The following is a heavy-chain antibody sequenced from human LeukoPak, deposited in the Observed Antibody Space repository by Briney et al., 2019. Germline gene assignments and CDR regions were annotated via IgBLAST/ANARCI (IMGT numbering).Heavy chain of an antibody. CDR2: ITVYNGNT. D-gene: IGHD6-13*01. CDR3: ARDRGYEQQRWFDL. V-gene: IGHV1-18*01. CDR1: GYTFSSYG. J-gene: IGHJ5*01. Sequence: ASVKVSCKASGYTFSSYGISWVRQAPGQGLEWLGWITVYNGNTRYAHKYEDRVTMIADTSTSTAYLDLRSLRSDDTAVYYCARDRGYEQQRWFDLWGQGTLVTVSS.